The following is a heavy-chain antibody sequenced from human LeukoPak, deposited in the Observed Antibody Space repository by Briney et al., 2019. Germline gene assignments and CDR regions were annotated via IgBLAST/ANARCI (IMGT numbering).Heavy chain of an antibody. J-gene: IGHJ4*02. CDR1: GGSISSSSYY. Sequence: SETLSLTCTVSGGSISSSSYYWGWIRQPPGKGLKWIGSIYYSGSTYYNPSLKSRVTISVDTSKNQFSLKLSSVTAADAAVYYCARQYTGIDYWGQGTLVTVSS. V-gene: IGHV4-39*01. CDR2: IYYSGST. CDR3: ARQYTGIDY. D-gene: IGHD2-2*02.